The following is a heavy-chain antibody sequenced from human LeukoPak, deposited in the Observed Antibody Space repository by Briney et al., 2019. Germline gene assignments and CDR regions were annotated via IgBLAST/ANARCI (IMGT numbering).Heavy chain of an antibody. Sequence: SETLSLTCAVYGGSFSGYYWSWIRQPPGKGLEWIGEINHSGSTNYNPSLKSRVTISVDTSKNQFSLKLSSVIAADTAVYYCAREAQKYCSGGSCYGPGDYWGQGTLVTVSS. J-gene: IGHJ4*02. CDR1: GGSFSGYY. CDR3: AREAQKYCSGGSCYGPGDY. D-gene: IGHD2-15*01. CDR2: INHSGST. V-gene: IGHV4-34*01.